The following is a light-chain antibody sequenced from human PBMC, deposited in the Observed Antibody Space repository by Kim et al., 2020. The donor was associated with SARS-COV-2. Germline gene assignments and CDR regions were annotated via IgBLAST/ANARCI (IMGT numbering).Light chain of an antibody. V-gene: IGLV3-19*01. CDR1: TLRNYY. CDR2: DTS. CDR3: NSRDSTGDAYV. Sequence: SYELTQDPAVSVALGQTVRISCQGATLRNYYTNWYQQKPGQAPVLVIYDTSSRPSGIPDRFSGSSSGNTASLTITGAQAEDEADFYCNSRDSTGDAYVFGTGTKVTVL. J-gene: IGLJ1*01.